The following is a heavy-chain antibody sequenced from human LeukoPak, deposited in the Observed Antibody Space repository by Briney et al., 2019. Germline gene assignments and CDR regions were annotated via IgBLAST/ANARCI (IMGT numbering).Heavy chain of an antibody. V-gene: IGHV3-9*01. CDR3: AKVRGTYSSDYFFDY. CDR2: ISWNSGYI. CDR1: GFTFDNYA. J-gene: IGHJ4*02. Sequence: PGGSLRLSCAASGFTFDNYAMHWVRQAPGKGLEWLSIISWNSGYIGYADSVKGRFTISRDNAKKSLDLQMNSLRAEDTAFYYCAKVRGTYSSDYFFDYWGEGTLVTVSS. D-gene: IGHD6-19*01.